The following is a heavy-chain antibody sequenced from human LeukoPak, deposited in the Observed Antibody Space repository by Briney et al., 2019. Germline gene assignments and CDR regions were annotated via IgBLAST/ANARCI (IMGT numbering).Heavy chain of an antibody. CDR3: ARAGYCSSTSCYRGHYYYYNYMDV. J-gene: IGHJ6*03. D-gene: IGHD2-2*03. V-gene: IGHV1-8*01. CDR2: MNPNSGNT. CDR1: GYTFTSYD. Sequence: GASVKVSCKASGYTFTSYDINWVRQATGQGLEWMGWMNPNSGNTGYAQKFQGRVTMTRNTSISTAYMELSSLRSEDTDVYYCARAGYCSSTSCYRGHYYYYNYMDVWGKGTTVTVSS.